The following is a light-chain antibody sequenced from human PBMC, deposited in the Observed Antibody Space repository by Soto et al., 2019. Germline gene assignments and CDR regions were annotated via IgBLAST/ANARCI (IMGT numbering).Light chain of an antibody. J-gene: IGKJ3*01. CDR2: AAS. V-gene: IGKV1-9*01. CDR3: QQVNSYPPGFP. CDR1: QGISSY. Sequence: DLPLTQSPSFLSASVGDKVTITCRASQGISSYAAWYQQKAGKAPKLLIYAASYLQKGVPSRFHGSGSGTEFTLTISSLQPEDFATDYCQQVNSYPPGFPFGPGTKVDVK.